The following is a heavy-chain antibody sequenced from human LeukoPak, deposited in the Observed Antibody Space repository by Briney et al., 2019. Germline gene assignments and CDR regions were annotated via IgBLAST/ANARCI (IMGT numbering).Heavy chain of an antibody. CDR3: ARLHASRAEEFDP. V-gene: IGHV4-59*03. Sequence: PSETLSLTCTVSGGSISGYYWGWIRQPPGKGLEWIGYIYSSGSASYNPSLISRVTILVDTSKNQFSLTLTSATAADTAVYYCARLHASRAEEFDPWGQGTLVTVSS. CDR2: IYSSGSA. J-gene: IGHJ5*02. CDR1: GGSISGYY. D-gene: IGHD3-16*01.